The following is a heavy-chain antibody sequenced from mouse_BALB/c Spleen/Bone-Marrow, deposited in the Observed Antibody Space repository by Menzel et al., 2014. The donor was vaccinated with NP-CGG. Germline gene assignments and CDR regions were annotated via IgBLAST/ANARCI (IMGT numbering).Heavy chain of an antibody. CDR1: GFTFSSYA. CDR2: ISSGGST. Sequence: EVKLMDSGGGLVKPGGSLKLSCAASGFTFSSYAMSWVRQTPEKRLEWVASISSGGSTYYPDSVKGRFTISRDNARNILYLQMSSLRSEDTAMYYCARGGLRGLDYWGQGTTLTVSS. D-gene: IGHD3-1*01. CDR3: ARGGLRGLDY. J-gene: IGHJ2*01. V-gene: IGHV5-6-5*01.